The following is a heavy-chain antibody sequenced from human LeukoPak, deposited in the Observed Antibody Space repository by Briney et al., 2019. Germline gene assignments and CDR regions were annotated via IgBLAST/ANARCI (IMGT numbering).Heavy chain of an antibody. CDR3: AGGPAGGSSGWYYFDY. CDR2: IYYSGST. CDR1: GGSISSYY. Sequence: PSETLSLTCTVSGGSISSYYWSWIRQPPGKGLEWIGYIYYSGSTNYYPSLKSRVTISVDTSKNQFSLKLSSVTAADTAVYYCAGGPAGGSSGWYYFDYWGQGTLVTVSS. J-gene: IGHJ4*02. V-gene: IGHV4-59*01. D-gene: IGHD6-19*01.